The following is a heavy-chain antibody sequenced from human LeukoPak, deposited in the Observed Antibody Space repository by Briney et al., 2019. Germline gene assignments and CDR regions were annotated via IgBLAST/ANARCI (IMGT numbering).Heavy chain of an antibody. CDR3: AKENYDILTGYPIDY. D-gene: IGHD3-9*01. CDR1: GFTFSSHA. Sequence: PGGSLRLSCAASGFTFSSHAMGWVRRAPGKGLERVSLISGSGDTTSYADPVKGRFTISRDNSKNTLFLQMNSLRAEDTAVYFCAKENYDILTGYPIDYWGQGTLVTVSS. V-gene: IGHV3-23*01. CDR2: ISGSGDTT. J-gene: IGHJ4*02.